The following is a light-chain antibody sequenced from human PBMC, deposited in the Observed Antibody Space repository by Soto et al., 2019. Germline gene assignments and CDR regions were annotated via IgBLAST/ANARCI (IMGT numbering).Light chain of an antibody. CDR3: FSFTTDWTHV. CDR1: SSDIGAYNY. J-gene: IGLJ1*01. CDR2: QVS. Sequence: QSVLTQPASVSGSPEQSITISCTGSSSDIGAYNYVSWFQQYPGKAPKLIISQVSNRPSGVSNRFSGSKSGTAASLTISGLQTEDEADYFCFSFTTDWTHVFGTGTKVTVL. V-gene: IGLV2-14*01.